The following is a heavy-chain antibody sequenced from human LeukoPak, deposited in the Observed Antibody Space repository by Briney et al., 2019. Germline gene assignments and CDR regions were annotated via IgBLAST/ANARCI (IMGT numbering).Heavy chain of an antibody. CDR2: ISGSGGST. Sequence: QAGGSLRLSCAASGFTFSSYAMSWVRQAPGKGLEWVSAISGSGGSTYYADSVKGRFTISRDNSKNTLYLQMNSLRAEDTAVYYCAKSLRFLEWLYLSYLDYWGQGTLVTVSS. D-gene: IGHD3-3*01. CDR1: GFTFSSYA. V-gene: IGHV3-23*01. J-gene: IGHJ4*02. CDR3: AKSLRFLEWLYLSYLDY.